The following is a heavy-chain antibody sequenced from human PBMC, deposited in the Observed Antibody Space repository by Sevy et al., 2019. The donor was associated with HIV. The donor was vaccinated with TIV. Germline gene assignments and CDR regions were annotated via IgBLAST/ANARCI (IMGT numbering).Heavy chain of an antibody. D-gene: IGHD2-15*01. V-gene: IGHV3-30*04. CDR2: ISYDGRNNK. Sequence: GGSLRLSCAASGFTFSDYRMHWVRQAPGKGLEWVAVISYDGRNNKYNADSVKGRFTISRDNSKNTVYLQMNSLRAEXXXXXXXXXXXXXXXSSAFDYWGQGTLVTVSS. CDR3: XXXXXXXXSSAFDY. J-gene: IGHJ4*02. CDR1: GFTFSDYR.